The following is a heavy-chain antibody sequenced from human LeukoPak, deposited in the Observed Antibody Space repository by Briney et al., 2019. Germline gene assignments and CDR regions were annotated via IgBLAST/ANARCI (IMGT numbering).Heavy chain of an antibody. D-gene: IGHD1-26*01. CDR1: GGSLSGFY. J-gene: IGHJ3*02. CDR3: AGPSRGSYGRRDDAFDI. CDR2: INHSGST. V-gene: IGHV4-34*01. Sequence: SETLSLTCAVYGGSLSGFYWSWIRQPPGKGLEWIGEINHSGSTNYNPSLKSRVTISVDTSKNQFSLKLSSVTAADTAVYYCAGPSRGSYGRRDDAFDIWGQGTMVTVSS.